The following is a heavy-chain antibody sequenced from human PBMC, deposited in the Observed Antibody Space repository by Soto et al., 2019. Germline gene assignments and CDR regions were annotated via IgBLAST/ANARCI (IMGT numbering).Heavy chain of an antibody. CDR2: ISSTTNYI. J-gene: IGHJ4*02. CDR1: GFTFIINS. CDR3: ARESEDLTSNFDY. Sequence: GGSLRLSCAAPGFTFIINSMNWVRQAPGKGLEWVSSISSTTNYIYYADSMKGRFTVSRDNAKNSVYLEMNSLSAEDTAVYYCARESEDLTSNFDYWGQGTLVTVSS. V-gene: IGHV3-21*01.